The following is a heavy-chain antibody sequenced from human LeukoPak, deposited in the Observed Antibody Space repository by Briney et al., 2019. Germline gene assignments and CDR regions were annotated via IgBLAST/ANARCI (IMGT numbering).Heavy chain of an antibody. V-gene: IGHV3-9*01. CDR2: ISWNSGSI. J-gene: IGHJ3*02. CDR3: AKDPGRLPLHAFDI. CDR1: GFTFDDYA. Sequence: GRSLRLSCAASGFTFDDYAMHWVRQAPGKGLEWVSGISWNSGSIGYADSVKGRFTISRDNAKNSLYLQMNSLRAEDTALYYCAKDPGRLPLHAFDIWGQGTMVTVSS.